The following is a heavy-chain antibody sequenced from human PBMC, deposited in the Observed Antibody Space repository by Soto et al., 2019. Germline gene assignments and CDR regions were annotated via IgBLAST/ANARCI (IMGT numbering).Heavy chain of an antibody. V-gene: IGHV1-69*01. CDR2: IIPINETV. CDR3: ARDLVVTAKCLDH. Sequence: QASLVQSGAEVKKAGSSVKVSCKASEGTFSSYGISWVRQAPGQGLEWMGGIIPINETVTYAQSFQGRITISADEPTSTDYMDLSSLRPDDPAVYYWARDLVVTAKCLDHWGQGTLVTVSS. D-gene: IGHD2-21*02. J-gene: IGHJ5*02. CDR1: EGTFSSYG.